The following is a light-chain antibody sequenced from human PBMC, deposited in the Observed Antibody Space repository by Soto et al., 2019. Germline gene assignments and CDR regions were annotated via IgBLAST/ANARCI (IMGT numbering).Light chain of an antibody. Sequence: EIQMTQSPSSLSASVGDRVTITCRASQSISTYLNWYQRKPGQAPQLLMYAASILHSGVPSRFSGSGSGTGVTLTISSLQPEDIATYFCQQSYTTPWTFGQGTKVEIK. CDR1: QSISTY. J-gene: IGKJ1*01. CDR3: QQSYTTPWT. CDR2: AAS. V-gene: IGKV1-39*01.